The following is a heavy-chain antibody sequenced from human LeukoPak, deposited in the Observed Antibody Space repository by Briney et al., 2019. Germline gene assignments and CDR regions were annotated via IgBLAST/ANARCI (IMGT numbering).Heavy chain of an antibody. J-gene: IGHJ4*02. CDR1: GGTFSSYA. D-gene: IGHD3-10*01. CDR2: IIPIFGTA. CDR3: AIPGDYCGSGSYYNDNDY. V-gene: IGHV1-69*05. Sequence: SVKVSCKASGGTFSSYAIRWVRQAPGQGLEWMGGIIPIFGTANYAQKFQGRVTITTDESTSTAYMELSSLRSEDTAVYYCAIPGDYCGSGSYYNDNDYWGQGTLVTVSS.